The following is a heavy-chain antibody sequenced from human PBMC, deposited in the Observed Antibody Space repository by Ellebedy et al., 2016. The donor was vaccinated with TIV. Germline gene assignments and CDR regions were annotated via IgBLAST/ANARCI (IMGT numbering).Heavy chain of an antibody. CDR2: ISTSSSYI. CDR3: ARDEMTTDY. D-gene: IGHD5-24*01. V-gene: IGHV3-21*01. J-gene: IGHJ4*02. CDR1: GFIFSSYT. Sequence: GESLKISCAASGFIFSSYTMNWVRQAPGKGLEWVSSISTSSSYIYYADSVKGRFTISRDNAKNSLYLQMNSMRAEDTGVYYCARDEMTTDYWGQGTPVTVSS.